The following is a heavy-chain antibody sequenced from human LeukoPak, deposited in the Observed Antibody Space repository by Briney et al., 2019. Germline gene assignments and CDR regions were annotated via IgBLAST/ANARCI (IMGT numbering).Heavy chain of an antibody. CDR3: ARGYGYNDY. V-gene: IGHV3-23*01. D-gene: IGHD5-24*01. J-gene: IGHJ4*02. CDR1: GFTFSSYA. CDR2: ISGSGGST. Sequence: GKSLRLSCAASGFTFSSYAMSWVRQAPGKGLEWVSVISGSGGSTYYADPVKGRFTTSRDNAKNTLYLQMNSLRAEDTAMYYCARGYGYNDYWGQGTLVTVSS.